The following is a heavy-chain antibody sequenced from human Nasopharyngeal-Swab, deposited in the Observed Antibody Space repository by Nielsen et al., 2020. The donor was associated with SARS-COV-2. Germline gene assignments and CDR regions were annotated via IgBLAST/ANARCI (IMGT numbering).Heavy chain of an antibody. CDR3: AREVTNYGMDV. CDR2: IYTSGST. D-gene: IGHD4-17*01. Sequence: SCTVSGGSISSGSYYWSWIRQPAGKGLEWIGRIYTSGSTNYNPSLKSRVTISVDTSKNQFSLKLSSVTAADTAVYYCAREVTNYGMDVWGQGTTVTVSS. J-gene: IGHJ6*02. CDR1: GGSISSGSYY. V-gene: IGHV4-61*02.